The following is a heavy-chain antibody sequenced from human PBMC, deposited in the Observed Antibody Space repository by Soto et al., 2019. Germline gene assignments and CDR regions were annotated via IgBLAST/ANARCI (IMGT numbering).Heavy chain of an antibody. CDR2: INPNSGGT. J-gene: IGHJ2*01. CDR3: ARVRYSSSWYFDL. D-gene: IGHD6-13*01. V-gene: IGHV1-2*04. CDR1: GYTFTGYY. Sequence: QVQLVQSGAEVKKPGASVKVSCKASGYTFTGYYMHWVRRAPGQGLEWMGWINPNSGGTNYAQKFQGWVTMTRDTSISTAYMELSRLRSDDTAVYYCARVRYSSSWYFDLWGRGTLVTVSS.